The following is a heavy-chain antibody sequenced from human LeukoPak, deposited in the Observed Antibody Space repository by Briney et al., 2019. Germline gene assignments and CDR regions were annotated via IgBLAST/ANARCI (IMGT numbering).Heavy chain of an antibody. J-gene: IGHJ4*02. CDR2: IYPADSDI. CDR1: GYRFTSYW. D-gene: IGHD6-25*01. Sequence: HGESLKISCKGSGYRFTSYWIGWVRQIPGKGLEWMAIIYPADSDIRYSPSFQGQVTISADKSISTAYLQWSSLKASDTAMYYCARSLTAAAGDYWGQGTLVTVSS. V-gene: IGHV5-51*01. CDR3: ARSLTAAAGDY.